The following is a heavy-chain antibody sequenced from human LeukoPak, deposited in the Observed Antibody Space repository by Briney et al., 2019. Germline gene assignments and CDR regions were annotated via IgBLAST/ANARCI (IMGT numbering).Heavy chain of an antibody. CDR2: ISSSSSYI. CDR1: GFTFSSYS. Sequence: GGSLGLSCTASGFTFSSYSMNWVRQAPGKGLEWVSSISSSSSYIYYADSVKGRFTISRDNAKNSLYLQMSSLRAEDTAVYYCARDLGYSNYYYGMDVWGQGTTVTVSS. CDR3: ARDLGYSNYYYGMDV. D-gene: IGHD4-11*01. V-gene: IGHV3-21*01. J-gene: IGHJ6*02.